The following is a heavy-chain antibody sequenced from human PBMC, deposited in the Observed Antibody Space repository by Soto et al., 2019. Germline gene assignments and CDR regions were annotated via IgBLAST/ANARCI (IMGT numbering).Heavy chain of an antibody. V-gene: IGHV4-31*03. CDR2: IYYSGST. CDR3: ARETLLWFGELSDGTDV. Sequence: PPETLSLTCTVSGGSVSSGGYDCSWGREHPGKGLEWIGYIYYSGSTYYNPSLKSRVTISVDTSKNQFSLKLSSVTAADTAVYYCARETLLWFGELSDGTDVWGQGTTVTVSS. CDR1: GGSVSSGGYD. J-gene: IGHJ6*02. D-gene: IGHD3-10*01.